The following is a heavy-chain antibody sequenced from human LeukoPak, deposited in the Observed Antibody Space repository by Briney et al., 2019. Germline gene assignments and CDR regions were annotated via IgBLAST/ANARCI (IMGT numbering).Heavy chain of an antibody. Sequence: PGGSLRLSCAASGFTFSSYSMNWVRQAPGKGPEWVSSISSSSSYIYYADSVKGRFTISRDNAKNSLYLQMNSLRAEDTAVYYCASDYYDSSGYSDYWGQGTLVTVSS. D-gene: IGHD3-22*01. CDR3: ASDYYDSSGYSDY. CDR1: GFTFSSYS. J-gene: IGHJ4*02. CDR2: ISSSSSYI. V-gene: IGHV3-21*01.